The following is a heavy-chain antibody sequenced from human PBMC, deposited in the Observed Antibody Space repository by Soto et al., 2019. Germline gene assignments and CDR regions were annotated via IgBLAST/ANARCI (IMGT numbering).Heavy chain of an antibody. D-gene: IGHD4-4*01. V-gene: IGHV3-30*18. J-gene: IGHJ6*02. CDR3: AKDQGYSTWDYYYYGMDV. CDR1: GFTFSSYG. Sequence: QVQLVESGGGVVQPGRSLRLSCAASGFTFSSYGMHWVRQAPGKGLEWVAVISYDGSNKYYADSVKGRFTISRDNSKNTLYRQMNSLRAEDTAVYYCAKDQGYSTWDYYYYGMDVWGPGTTVTVSS. CDR2: ISYDGSNK.